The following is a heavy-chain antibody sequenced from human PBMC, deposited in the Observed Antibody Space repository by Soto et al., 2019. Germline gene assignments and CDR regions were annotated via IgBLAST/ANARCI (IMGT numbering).Heavy chain of an antibody. V-gene: IGHV4-39*02. CDR1: GGSISSSSYY. D-gene: IGHD6-13*01. CDR3: ARDLDSSWYPEYFQH. CDR2: IYYSGST. Sequence: SETLSLTCTVSGGSISSSSYYWGWIRQPPGKGLEWIGSIYYSGSTYYNPSLKSRVTISVDTSKSQFSLKLSSVTAADTAVYYCARDLDSSWYPEYFQHWGQGTLVTVSS. J-gene: IGHJ1*01.